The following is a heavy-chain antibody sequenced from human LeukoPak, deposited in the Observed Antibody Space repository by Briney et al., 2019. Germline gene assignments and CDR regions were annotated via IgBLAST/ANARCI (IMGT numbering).Heavy chain of an antibody. V-gene: IGHV3-48*04. J-gene: IGHJ3*02. Sequence: KPGGPLRLSCAASGFTFSSYSMNWVRQAPGKGLEWVSYISSSSSTIYYADSVKGRFTISRDNVKNSLYLQMNSLRAEDTAVYYCARVLRVVVIKGDAFDIWGRGTMVTVSS. CDR2: ISSSSSTI. CDR3: ARVLRVVVIKGDAFDI. CDR1: GFTFSSYS. D-gene: IGHD3-22*01.